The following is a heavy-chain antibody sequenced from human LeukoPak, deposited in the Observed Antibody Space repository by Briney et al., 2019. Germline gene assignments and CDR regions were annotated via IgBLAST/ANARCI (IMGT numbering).Heavy chain of an antibody. Sequence: PSETLSLTCAVYGGSFSGYYWSWIRQPPGKGLEWIGNIYHSGSTYYNPSLKSRVTISVDTSKNQFSLKLSSVTAADTAVYYCARREMATITSFDYWGQGTLVTVSS. CDR1: GGSFSGYY. V-gene: IGHV4-34*01. CDR3: ARREMATITSFDY. J-gene: IGHJ4*02. CDR2: IYHSGST. D-gene: IGHD5-24*01.